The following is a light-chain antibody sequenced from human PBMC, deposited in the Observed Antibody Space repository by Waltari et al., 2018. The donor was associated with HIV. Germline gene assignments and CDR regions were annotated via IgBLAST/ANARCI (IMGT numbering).Light chain of an antibody. Sequence: QSVLTQPPSVSGAPGQRVTISCTGSNSNIGAGYDIHWYQQLPGTAPKLLIYGNSSRPSGVPDRFSGSKCGTSASLAITGLQAEDEADYYCQSYDSSLSGWVFGGGTKLTVL. V-gene: IGLV1-40*01. CDR1: NSNIGAGYD. CDR2: GNS. CDR3: QSYDSSLSGWV. J-gene: IGLJ3*02.